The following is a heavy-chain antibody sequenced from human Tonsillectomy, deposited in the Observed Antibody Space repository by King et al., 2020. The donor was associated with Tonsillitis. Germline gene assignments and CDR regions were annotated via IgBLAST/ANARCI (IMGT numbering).Heavy chain of an antibody. CDR1: GYTFTSYG. J-gene: IGHJ3*02. D-gene: IGHD3-22*01. V-gene: IGHV1-18*04. CDR2: ISVYKGNK. Sequence: VQLVESGAEVKKPGASVKVSCKASGYTFTSYGISWVRQAPGPGLEWMGWISVYKGNKNYAQKLQGRVTMTTDTSTSTAYMQLRSLRSDATAVYYCSRDVQWLLPTQDPFDSWGQGTMVTVSS. CDR3: SRDVQWLLPTQDPFDS.